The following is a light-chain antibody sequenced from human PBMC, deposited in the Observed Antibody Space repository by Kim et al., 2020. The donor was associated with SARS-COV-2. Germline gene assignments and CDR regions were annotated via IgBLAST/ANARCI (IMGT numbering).Light chain of an antibody. Sequence: EIVLTQSPGTLSLSPGERATLSCRASERVSSGFLAWYQQKPGQAPRLLIYGAISRATGIPDRFSGSGSGTDFILTINRLEPEDFAVYYCQQYGSSPLTFGGGTKLEI. CDR3: QQYGSSPLT. CDR1: ERVSSGF. J-gene: IGKJ4*01. V-gene: IGKV3-20*01. CDR2: GAI.